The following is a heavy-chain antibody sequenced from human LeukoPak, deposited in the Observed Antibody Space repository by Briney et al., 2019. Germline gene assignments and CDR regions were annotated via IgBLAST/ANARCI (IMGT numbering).Heavy chain of an antibody. CDR3: ARSYRSGSHIYYYYGMDV. J-gene: IGHJ6*02. Sequence: PGGSLRLSCAASGFTFSSYIMNWVRQAPGKGLEWVSSISSSSSYIYYADSVKGRFTISRDNAKNSLYLQMNSLRAEDTAVYYCARSYRSGSHIYYYYGMDVWGQGTTVTVSS. CDR2: ISSSSSYI. V-gene: IGHV3-21*01. D-gene: IGHD3-10*01. CDR1: GFTFSSYI.